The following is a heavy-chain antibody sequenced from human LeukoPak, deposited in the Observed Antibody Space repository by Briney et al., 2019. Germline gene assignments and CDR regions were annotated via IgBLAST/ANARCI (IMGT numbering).Heavy chain of an antibody. CDR2: IIPIFGTA. V-gene: IGHV1-69*06. D-gene: IGHD3-22*01. J-gene: IGHJ2*01. Sequence: GASVKVSCKASGGTFSSYAISWVRQAPGQGLEWMGGIIPIFGTANYAQKFQGRVTITAGKSTSTAYMELSSLRSEDTAVYYCARENQETYYYDSSGYYDYWYFDLWGRGTLVTVSS. CDR3: ARENQETYYYDSSGYYDYWYFDL. CDR1: GGTFSSYA.